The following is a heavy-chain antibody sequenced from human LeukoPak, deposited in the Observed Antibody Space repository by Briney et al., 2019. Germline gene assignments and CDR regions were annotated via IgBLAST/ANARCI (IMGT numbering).Heavy chain of an antibody. CDR2: IDTSGRTI. CDR1: GFIFSYYY. CDR3: ATMVVGAALFYFDL. Sequence: AGSLRLSCAASGFIFSYYYMSWIRQAPGKGLEWIAYIDTSGRTIYTADSVKGRFAISRDNTKDSLSLQMNSLRAEDTATYYCATMVVGAALFYFDLWGRGNLVTASS. V-gene: IGHV3-11*01. J-gene: IGHJ2*01. D-gene: IGHD6-25*01.